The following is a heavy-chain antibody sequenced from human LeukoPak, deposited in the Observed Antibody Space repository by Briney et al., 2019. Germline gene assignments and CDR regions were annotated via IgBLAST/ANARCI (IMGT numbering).Heavy chain of an antibody. J-gene: IGHJ3*02. Sequence: SETLSLTCTVSGGSNSSYYWSWIRQPAGKGLEWIGRIYTSGSTNYNPSLKSRVTMSVDTSKNQFSLKLNSVTAADTAVYYCAKSNGYGLVDIWGQGTMVTVSS. CDR1: GGSNSSYY. CDR3: AKSNGYGLVDI. CDR2: IYTSGST. V-gene: IGHV4-4*07. D-gene: IGHD3-10*01.